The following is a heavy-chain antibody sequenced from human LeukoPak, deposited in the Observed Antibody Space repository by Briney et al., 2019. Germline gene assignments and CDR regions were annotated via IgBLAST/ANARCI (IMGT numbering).Heavy chain of an antibody. D-gene: IGHD6-13*01. CDR1: GGSISSGDYY. CDR2: IYYSGST. CDR3: ARGGRPRYSSSWVDY. V-gene: IGHV4-30-4*08. J-gene: IGHJ4*02. Sequence: PSQTLSLTXTVSGGSISSGDYYWSWIRQPPGKGLEWIGYIYYSGSTYYNPSLKSRVTISVDTSKNQFSLKLSSVTAADTAVYYCARGGRPRYSSSWVDYWGQGTLVTVSS.